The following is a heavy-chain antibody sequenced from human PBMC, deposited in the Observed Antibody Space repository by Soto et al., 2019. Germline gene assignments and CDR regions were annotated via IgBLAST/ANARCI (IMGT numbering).Heavy chain of an antibody. D-gene: IGHD3-10*01. V-gene: IGHV3-74*01. CDR3: TRGPRPISTGTGAY. Sequence: GGSLRLSCAASGFIFKMYWMHLVRQSPGKGLVWISRIYNDGTYSDYADSVRGRFTISRYNVNDTLYLQMNNLRAEDSGLYYCTRGPRPISTGTGAYWGQGTKVTVSS. J-gene: IGHJ4*02. CDR1: GFIFKMYW. CDR2: IYNDGTYS.